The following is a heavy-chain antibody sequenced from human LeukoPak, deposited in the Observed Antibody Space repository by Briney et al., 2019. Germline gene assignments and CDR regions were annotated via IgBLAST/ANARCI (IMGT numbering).Heavy chain of an antibody. CDR2: ISGSSDNT. D-gene: IGHD1-26*01. J-gene: IGHJ4*02. CDR1: GFTFSSYA. Sequence: PGGSLRLSCAGSGFTFSSYAMTWVRQAPGKGLEWVSIISGSSDNTYYADSVKGRFIISRDNSKNTLYLQMNSLRAEDTAIYYCAKGRSGSYSPTWDYWGQGTLVTVSS. V-gene: IGHV3-23*01. CDR3: AKGRSGSYSPTWDY.